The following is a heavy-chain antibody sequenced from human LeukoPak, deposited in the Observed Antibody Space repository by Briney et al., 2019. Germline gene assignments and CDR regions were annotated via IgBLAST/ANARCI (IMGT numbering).Heavy chain of an antibody. J-gene: IGHJ1*01. CDR3: ARDIYGGSGGRYSQR. CDR1: GFTLSSYW. CDR2: LKQDGSER. V-gene: IGHV3-7*04. Sequence: GGSLRLSCAASGFTLSSYWMSWVRQAPGKELEWVANLKQDGSERYYVDSVKGRFTISRGNAKNSLYLQMNSLRAEDTAVYYCARDIYGGSGGRYSQRWGQGTLVTVSS. D-gene: IGHD4-23*01.